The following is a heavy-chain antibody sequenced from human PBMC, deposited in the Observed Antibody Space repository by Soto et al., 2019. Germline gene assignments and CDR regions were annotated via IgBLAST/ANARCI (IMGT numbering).Heavy chain of an antibody. V-gene: IGHV3-23*01. CDR3: AKAYVDCSSTSCYRGAFYFDY. CDR1: GFTFSSYA. CDR2: TSGSGGST. J-gene: IGHJ4*02. D-gene: IGHD2-2*02. Sequence: PGGSLRLSCAASGFTFSSYAMSWVRQAPGKGLEWVSATSGSGGSTYYADSVKGRFTISRDNSKNTLYLQMNSLRAEDTAVYYCAKAYVDCSSTSCYRGAFYFDYWGQGTLVTVSS.